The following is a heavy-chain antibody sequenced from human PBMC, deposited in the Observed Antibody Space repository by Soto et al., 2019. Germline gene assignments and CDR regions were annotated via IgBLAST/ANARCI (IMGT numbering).Heavy chain of an antibody. CDR3: ARGWSGTTGYYYYYYMDV. CDR2: MNPNSGNT. J-gene: IGHJ6*03. CDR1: GHTFTSYD. V-gene: IGHV1-8*02. D-gene: IGHD1-1*01. Sequence: QVQLVQSGAEVKKPGASVKVSCKASGHTFTSYDFNWVRQATGQGLEWMGWMNPNSGNTGYAQKFQGRVTMTRNTSISTAFMELSSLRSEDTAVYYCARGWSGTTGYYYYYYMDVWGKGTTVTVSS.